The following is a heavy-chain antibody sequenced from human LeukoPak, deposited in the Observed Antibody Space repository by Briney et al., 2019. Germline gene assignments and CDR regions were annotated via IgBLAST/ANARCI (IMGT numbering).Heavy chain of an antibody. CDR1: GGSFSGYY. CDR3: ARVFRGETTSAGPLVFDY. Sequence: PSETLSLTCAVYGGSFSGYYSSWIRQSPGKGLEWIGCAHSSGNTNYDSSLESRVTISVDTSKNQFSLRLKSVTAADTAVYYCARVFRGETTSAGPLVFDYWGQGILVTVSS. J-gene: IGHJ4*02. V-gene: IGHV4-59*01. CDR2: AHSSGNT. D-gene: IGHD2-21*01.